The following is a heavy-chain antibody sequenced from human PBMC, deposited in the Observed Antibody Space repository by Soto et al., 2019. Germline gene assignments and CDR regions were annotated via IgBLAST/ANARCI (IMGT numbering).Heavy chain of an antibody. D-gene: IGHD2-21*01. CDR3: VRTILVVAVVTREDF. J-gene: IGHJ4*02. V-gene: IGHV3-74*01. CDR1: GFTFSNYW. Sequence: EVQLVESGGGLVQPGESLRLSCAASGFTFSNYWMHWVRQAPGKGLVWVSRIDSDGSRITYADFVKGRFTISRDNAKNTVYLHMNSLTAEETAVYYCVRTILVVAVVTREDFWGQGTLVTVSS. CDR2: IDSDGSRI.